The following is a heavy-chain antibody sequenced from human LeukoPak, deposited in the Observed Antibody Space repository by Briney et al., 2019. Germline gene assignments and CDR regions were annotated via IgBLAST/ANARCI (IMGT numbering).Heavy chain of an antibody. J-gene: IGHJ4*02. CDR2: ISAYNGNT. D-gene: IGHD1-26*01. Sequence: ASVKVSCKASGYTFTSYGISWVRQAPGQGLEWMGWISAYNGNTNYAQKLQGRVTMTTATSTSTAYMELRSLRSDDAAVYYCARDRRSMSIVGVELVYWGQGTLVTVSS. CDR1: GYTFTSYG. CDR3: ARDRRSMSIVGVELVY. V-gene: IGHV1-18*01.